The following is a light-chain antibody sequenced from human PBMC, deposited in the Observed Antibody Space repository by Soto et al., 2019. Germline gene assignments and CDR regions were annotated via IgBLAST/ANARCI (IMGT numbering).Light chain of an antibody. CDR2: DVN. Sequence: QLVLTQPASVSGSPGQSITISCTGTSSDVGGYNYVSWYQQPPGKAPKLMIYDVNNRPSGVSNRFSGSKSGNAASLTISGLQAEDEADYYCSSYTTSSLVVFGGGTKLTVL. V-gene: IGLV2-14*01. CDR1: SSDVGGYNY. CDR3: SSYTTSSLVV. J-gene: IGLJ2*01.